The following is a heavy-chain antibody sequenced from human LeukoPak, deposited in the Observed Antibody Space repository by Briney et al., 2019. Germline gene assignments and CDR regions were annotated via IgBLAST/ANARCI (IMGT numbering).Heavy chain of an antibody. CDR2: INSDGSNT. CDR3: ARQGAKRPYYDILTSDY. Sequence: GGSLRLSCAASGFTFTTYWMHWVRQAPGKGLVWVSRINSDGSNTSYADSVKGRFTISRDNAKNTLYLQMNSLRAEDTAVYYCARQGAKRPYYDILTSDYWGQGTLVTVSS. D-gene: IGHD3-9*01. V-gene: IGHV3-74*01. J-gene: IGHJ4*02. CDR1: GFTFTTYW.